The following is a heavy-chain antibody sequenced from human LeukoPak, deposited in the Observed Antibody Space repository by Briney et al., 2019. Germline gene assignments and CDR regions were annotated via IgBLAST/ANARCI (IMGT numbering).Heavy chain of an antibody. Sequence: ASETLSLTCTVSGGSISSYYWSWTRQPPGKGLEWIGYIYYSGSTNYNPSLKSRVTISVDTSKNQFSLKLSSVTAADTAVYYCATSSSGYFPFDYWGQGALVTVSS. CDR2: IYYSGST. CDR1: GGSISSYY. D-gene: IGHD3-22*01. V-gene: IGHV4-59*12. J-gene: IGHJ4*02. CDR3: ATSSSGYFPFDY.